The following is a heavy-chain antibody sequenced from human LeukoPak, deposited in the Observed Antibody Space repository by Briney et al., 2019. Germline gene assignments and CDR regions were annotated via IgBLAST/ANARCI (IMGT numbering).Heavy chain of an antibody. J-gene: IGHJ4*02. CDR2: ISGSGGST. CDR3: AKVTYGSGTYGAFDY. D-gene: IGHD3-10*01. V-gene: IGHV3-23*01. CDR1: GFTFSSYV. Sequence: GGSLRLSCAASGFTFSSYVMNWVRQAPGKGLEWVSAISGSGGSTYYADSVKGRFTISRDNSKNTLYLQMNSLRAEDTAVYYCAKVTYGSGTYGAFDYWGQGTLVTVSS.